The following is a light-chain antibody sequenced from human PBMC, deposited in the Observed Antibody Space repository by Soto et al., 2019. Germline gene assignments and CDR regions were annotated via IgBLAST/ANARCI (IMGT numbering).Light chain of an antibody. Sequence: DIQMTQSPSTLSASVGDRVTITGRASQSISSWLAWYQQKPGKAPKLLIYDASSLESGVPSRFSGSGSATEFTLTISSLQPDDFATYYGQQYNNYWTFGQGTKVDIK. CDR3: QQYNNYWT. V-gene: IGKV1-5*01. CDR2: DAS. CDR1: QSISSW. J-gene: IGKJ1*01.